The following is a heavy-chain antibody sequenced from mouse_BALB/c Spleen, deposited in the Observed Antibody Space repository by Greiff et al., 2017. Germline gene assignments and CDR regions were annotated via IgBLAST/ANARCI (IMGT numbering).Heavy chain of an antibody. CDR1: GISITTGNYR. V-gene: IGHV3-5*02. D-gene: IGHD2-4*01. J-gene: IGHJ3*01. Sequence: EVMLVESGPGLVKPSQTVSLTYTVTGISITTGNYRWSWIRQFPGNKLEWIGYIYYSGTITYNPSLTSRTTITRDTSKNQFFLEMNSLTAEDTATYYCARGYYDSFAYWGQGTLVTVSA. CDR3: ARGYYDSFAY. CDR2: IYYSGTI.